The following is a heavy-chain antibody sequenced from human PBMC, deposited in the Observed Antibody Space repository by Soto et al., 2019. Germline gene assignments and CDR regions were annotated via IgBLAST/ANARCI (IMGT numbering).Heavy chain of an antibody. D-gene: IGHD3-22*01. CDR1: GFTFSSYS. V-gene: IGHV3-21*01. J-gene: IGHJ3*02. CDR3: ARGSHITYYYDSSGYPAFDI. Sequence: GGSLRLSCAASGFTFSSYSMNWVRQAPGKGLEWVSSISSSSSYIYYADSVKGRFTISRDNAKNSLYLQMNSLRAEDTAVYFCARGSHITYYYDSSGYPAFDIWGQGTMVTVSS. CDR2: ISSSSSYI.